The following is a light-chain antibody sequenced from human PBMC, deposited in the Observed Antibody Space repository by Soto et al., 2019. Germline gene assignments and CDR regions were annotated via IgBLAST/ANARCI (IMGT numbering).Light chain of an antibody. CDR2: EVS. V-gene: IGLV2-14*01. Sequence: QSALTQPASVSGSPGQSITISCTGSSSDVGSYNYVSWYQQHPGKAPKLMIYEVSDRPSGISSRFSGSKSGNTASLTISGLQTEDGADYYCSSDTSSSTLFGTGSKVTVL. CDR3: SSDTSSSTL. J-gene: IGLJ1*01. CDR1: SSDVGSYNY.